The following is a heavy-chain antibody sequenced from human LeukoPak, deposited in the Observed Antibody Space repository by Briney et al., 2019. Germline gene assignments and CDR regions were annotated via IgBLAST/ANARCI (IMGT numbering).Heavy chain of an antibody. J-gene: IGHJ3*01. V-gene: IGHV3-23*01. CDR3: GRDPNGDFVGAFDF. Sequence: GGSLRLSCAASGFTFSSYAMTWVRQAPGKGLEWVSSIRGSGDGTSYADSVKGRFTMSRDNYQNTLYLQMSSLRAEDTAIYYCGRDPNGDFVGAFDFWGQGTLVTVSS. CDR1: GFTFSSYA. CDR2: IRGSGDGT. D-gene: IGHD4-17*01.